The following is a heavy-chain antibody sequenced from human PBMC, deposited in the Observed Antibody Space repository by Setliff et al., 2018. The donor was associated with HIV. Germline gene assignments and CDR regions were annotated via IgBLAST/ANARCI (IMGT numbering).Heavy chain of an antibody. V-gene: IGHV3-48*03. J-gene: IGHJ4*02. CDR3: ARHDVVRGAIDN. CDR2: IGGHGSII. Sequence: PGGSLRLSCAASGLIFSSYEMNWVRQAPGKGLEWISFIGGHGSIIHYADSVKGRFTISRDNSKNTLYVQMNSLRAEDTAVYYCARHDVVRGAIDNWGQGTLVTVSS. CDR1: GLIFSSYE. D-gene: IGHD3-10*01.